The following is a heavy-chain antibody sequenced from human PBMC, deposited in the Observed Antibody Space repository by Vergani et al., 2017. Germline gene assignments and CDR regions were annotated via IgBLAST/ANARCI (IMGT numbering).Heavy chain of an antibody. CDR3: ARLGDYGDPFDY. CDR1: GGTFSSYA. V-gene: IGHV1-69*15. CDR2: IIPIFGTA. Sequence: QVQLVQSGAEVKKPGSSVKVSCKASGGTFSSYAISWVRQAPGQGLEWMGRIIPIFGTANYAQKFQGRVTITADESTSTAYMELSSLRSDDTAVYYCARLGDYGDPFDYWGQGTLVTVSS. J-gene: IGHJ4*02. D-gene: IGHD4-17*01.